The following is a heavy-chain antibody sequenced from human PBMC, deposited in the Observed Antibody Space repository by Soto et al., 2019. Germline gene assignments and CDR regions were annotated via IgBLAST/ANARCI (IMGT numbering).Heavy chain of an antibody. CDR2: IYYSGST. D-gene: IGHD3-10*01. CDR1: GGSISSSSYY. CDR3: ARQSELLWFGEFEGYYYYGMDV. J-gene: IGHJ6*02. Sequence: PSETLSLTCTVSGGSISSSSYYWGWIRQPPGKGLEWIGSIYYSGSTYYNPSLKSRVTISVDTSKNQFSLKLSSVTAADTAVYYCARQSELLWFGEFEGYYYYGMDVWGQGTTVTSP. V-gene: IGHV4-39*01.